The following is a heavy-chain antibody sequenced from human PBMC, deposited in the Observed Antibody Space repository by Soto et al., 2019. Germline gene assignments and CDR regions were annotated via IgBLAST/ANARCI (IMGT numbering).Heavy chain of an antibody. CDR3: ARDRVDWNDAARLYYYYGMDV. D-gene: IGHD1-1*01. V-gene: IGHV3-13*01. J-gene: IGHJ6*02. Sequence: GSLRLSCAASGFTFSTYDMHWVRQATGKGLEWVSAIGTAGDTYYPGSVKGRFTISRENAKNSLYLQINSLRAEDAAVYYCARDRVDWNDAARLYYYYGMDVWGQGTTVTVSS. CDR1: GFTFSTYD. CDR2: IGTAGDT.